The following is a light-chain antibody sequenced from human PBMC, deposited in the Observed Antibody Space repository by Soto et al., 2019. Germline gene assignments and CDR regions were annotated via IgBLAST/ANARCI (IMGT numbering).Light chain of an antibody. Sequence: EIVLTQSPGPLSLSPGERATLSCRASQRVSSSYLAWYQQKPGQAPRLLIYGASTRATSIPDRFSGSGSGTDFTLTISRLEPEDFAVDFCQRYGSSPPFTFGQGTKVEI. CDR3: QRYGSSPPFT. J-gene: IGKJ2*01. V-gene: IGKV3-20*01. CDR2: GAS. CDR1: QRVSSSY.